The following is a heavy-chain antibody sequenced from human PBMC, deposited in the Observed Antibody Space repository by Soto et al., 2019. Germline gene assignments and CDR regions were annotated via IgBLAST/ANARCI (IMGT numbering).Heavy chain of an antibody. D-gene: IGHD3-10*01. CDR3: ARVVRGVVNWFHP. CDR1: GDTFTNFG. Sequence: HLVQSGPEVKKPGASITVSCKTSGDTFTNFGLSWVRQAPGQGLEWMGWIATYNSNRNYAQKFQGRLPLTTETSTSTAYMELKSLGYDDTAVYYCARVVRGVVNWFHPWGQGTLVTVSS. V-gene: IGHV1-18*01. J-gene: IGHJ5*02. CDR2: IATYNSNR.